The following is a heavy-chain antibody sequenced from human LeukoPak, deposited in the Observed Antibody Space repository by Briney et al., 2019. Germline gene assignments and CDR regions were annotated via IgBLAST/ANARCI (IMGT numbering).Heavy chain of an antibody. CDR2: IKQDGSEK. J-gene: IGHJ2*01. Sequence: PGGSLRLSCAASGFTFSSYWMSWVRQAPGKGREWVANIKQDGSEKYYVGSVKGRFTISRDNAKNSLYLQMNSLRAEDTAVYYCARDYTYYDILTGYPYWYFDLWGRGTLVTVSS. D-gene: IGHD3-9*01. V-gene: IGHV3-7*01. CDR3: ARDYTYYDILTGYPYWYFDL. CDR1: GFTFSSYW.